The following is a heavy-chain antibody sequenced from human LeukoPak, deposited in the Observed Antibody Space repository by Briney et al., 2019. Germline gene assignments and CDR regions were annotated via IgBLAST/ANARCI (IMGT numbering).Heavy chain of an antibody. CDR3: ARDSMYYYDSGSSGPHYFDN. D-gene: IGHD3-10*01. CDR2: ISSGGTYE. J-gene: IGHJ4*02. CDR1: GFTFSNYA. V-gene: IGHV3-30*01. Sequence: GGSLRLSCAASGFTFSNYAMYWVRQAPGKGLEWVSLISSGGTYEYYADSVKGRFTISRDNSKNTLYLQLNSLRAEDTAVYYCARDSMYYYDSGSSGPHYFDNWGQGTLVTVSS.